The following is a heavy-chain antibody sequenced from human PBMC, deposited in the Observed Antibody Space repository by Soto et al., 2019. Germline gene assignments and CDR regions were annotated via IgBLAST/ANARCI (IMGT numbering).Heavy chain of an antibody. CDR2: IIPIFGTA. CDR3: ARDGDSCGSYYYYYGMDV. Sequence: QVQLVQSGAEVKKPGSSVKVSCKASGGTFSSYAISWVRQAPGQGLEWMGGIIPIFGTANYAQKFQGRVTITADEATRTAYMELRSLRSEAVAVYYWARDGDSCGSYYYYYGMDVGGRESTVTFCS. V-gene: IGHV1-69*01. CDR1: GGTFSSYA. D-gene: IGHD5-18*01. J-gene: IGHJ6*02.